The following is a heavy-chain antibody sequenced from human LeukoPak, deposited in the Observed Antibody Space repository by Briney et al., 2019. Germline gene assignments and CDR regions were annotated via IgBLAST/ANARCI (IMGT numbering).Heavy chain of an antibody. J-gene: IGHJ3*02. D-gene: IGHD2-15*01. V-gene: IGHV3-15*01. CDR1: GFTFSSYA. Sequence: GGSLRLSCAASGFTFSSYAITWVRQAPGKGLEWVGRIKSKIDGGTTDYAAPVKGRFTISRDDSKNTVYLQMNSLKAEDTAVYYCTTVGYCSGDSCAGFDIWGQGTMVTVSS. CDR3: TTVGYCSGDSCAGFDI. CDR2: IKSKIDGGTT.